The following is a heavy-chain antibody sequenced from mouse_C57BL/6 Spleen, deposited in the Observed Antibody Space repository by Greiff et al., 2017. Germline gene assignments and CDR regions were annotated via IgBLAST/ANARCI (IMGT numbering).Heavy chain of an antibody. Sequence: EVQLVESGGGLVQPKGSLKLSCAASGFSFNTYAMNWVRQAPGKGLEWVARIRSKSNNYAKYYADSVKDRFTISRDDSESMLYLQMNNLKTEDTAMYYCVRQEYGSSFAYWGQGTLVTVSA. V-gene: IGHV10-1*01. CDR1: GFSFNTYA. CDR3: VRQEYGSSFAY. CDR2: IRSKSNNYAK. D-gene: IGHD1-1*01. J-gene: IGHJ3*01.